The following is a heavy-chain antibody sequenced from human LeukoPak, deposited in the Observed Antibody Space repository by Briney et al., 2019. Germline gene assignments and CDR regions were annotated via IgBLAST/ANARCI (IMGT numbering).Heavy chain of an antibody. V-gene: IGHV3-11*01. J-gene: IGHJ4*02. CDR1: GFTFSDYY. CDR3: ARDHKRYSIYDY. Sequence: GGSLRLSCAASGFTFSDYYMSWIRQAPGKGLEWVSYITSSGSTIYYADSMKGRFTISRDNAKYSLFLQLDSLRAEDTALYYCARDHKRYSIYDYWGQGTLVTVSS. D-gene: IGHD6-13*01. CDR2: ITSSGSTI.